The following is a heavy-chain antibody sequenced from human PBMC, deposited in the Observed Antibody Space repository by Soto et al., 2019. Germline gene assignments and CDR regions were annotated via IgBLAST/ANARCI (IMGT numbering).Heavy chain of an antibody. J-gene: IGHJ5*02. CDR2: IIPIFGTA. D-gene: IGHD4-17*01. Sequence: QVQLVQSGAEVKKPGSSVKVSCKASGGTFSSYAISWVRQAPGQGLEWMGGIIPIFGTANYAQKFQGRVTITADESTSTAYMELSSLRSEDTAVYYCARAVQTTVATPVKNWFDPWGQGTLVTVSS. CDR1: GGTFSSYA. V-gene: IGHV1-69*12. CDR3: ARAVQTTVATPVKNWFDP.